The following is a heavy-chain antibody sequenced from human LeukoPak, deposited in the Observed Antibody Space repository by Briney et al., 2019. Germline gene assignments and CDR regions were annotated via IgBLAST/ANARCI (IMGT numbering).Heavy chain of an antibody. V-gene: IGHV3-23*01. Sequence: PGGSLRLSCAASGFTFSSYAMSWVRQAPGKGLEWVSAISGSGSSTYYADSVKGRFTISRDNSKNTLYLQMNSLRAEDTAVYYCAKVSLVLVDTAMVRSDYWGQGTLVTVSS. CDR1: GFTFSSYA. D-gene: IGHD5-18*01. CDR3: AKVSLVLVDTAMVRSDY. CDR2: ISGSGSST. J-gene: IGHJ4*02.